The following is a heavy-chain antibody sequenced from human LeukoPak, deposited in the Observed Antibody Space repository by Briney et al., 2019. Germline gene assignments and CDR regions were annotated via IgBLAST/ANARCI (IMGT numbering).Heavy chain of an antibody. V-gene: IGHV5-51*01. CDR3: ARVYGRYNQH. CDR1: GYTFTSYW. CDR2: IYPADSDT. J-gene: IGHJ1*01. Sequence: GESLKISCEGSGYTFTSYWIGWVRQMPGKGLEWMGSIYPADSDTRYSPSFQGQVTISAGKSISTAYLQWSSLKASDTAMYFCARVYGRYNQHWGQGTLVIVSS. D-gene: IGHD4-17*01.